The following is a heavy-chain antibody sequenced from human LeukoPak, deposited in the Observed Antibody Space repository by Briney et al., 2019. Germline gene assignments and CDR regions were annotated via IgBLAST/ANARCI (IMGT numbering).Heavy chain of an antibody. Sequence: PGGSLRLSCAASGFTFSNYAMHWVRQAPGKGLGWVAFTRSDGTDKYYAETVRGRFTISRDNSENTLYLQMNSLRAEDTAVYYCAKEEDGPRGCYGSGTYGYFQHWGQGTLVTVSS. CDR1: GFTFSNYA. V-gene: IGHV3-30*02. J-gene: IGHJ1*01. CDR2: TRSDGTDK. D-gene: IGHD3-10*01. CDR3: AKEEDGPRGCYGSGTYGYFQH.